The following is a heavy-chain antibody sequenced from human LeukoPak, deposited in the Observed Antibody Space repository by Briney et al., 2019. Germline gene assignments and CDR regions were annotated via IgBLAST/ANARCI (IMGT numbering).Heavy chain of an antibody. V-gene: IGHV4-39*01. Sequence: SETLSLTCTVSGVSISSYYWGWIRQPPGKGLEWIGSIYYSGSTYYNPSLKSQVTISVDTSKNQFSLKLSSVTAADTAVYYCARRYYYDSSGYFWGQGTLVTVSS. D-gene: IGHD3-22*01. CDR3: ARRYYYDSSGYF. J-gene: IGHJ4*02. CDR1: GVSISSYY. CDR2: IYYSGST.